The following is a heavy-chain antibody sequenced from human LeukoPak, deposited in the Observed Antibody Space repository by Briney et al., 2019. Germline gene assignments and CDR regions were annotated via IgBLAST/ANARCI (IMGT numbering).Heavy chain of an antibody. J-gene: IGHJ4*02. CDR3: ARGGHYDYVWGRYRQKDGFDY. Sequence: GGSLRLSCAASGFTFSSYSMNWVRQAPGKGLEWVSYISGSRSIIYYADSVKGRFTISRDNAKNSLYLQMNSLRAEDTAVYYCARGGHYDYVWGRYRQKDGFDYWGQGTLVTVSS. D-gene: IGHD3-16*02. V-gene: IGHV3-48*01. CDR2: ISGSRSII. CDR1: GFTFSSYS.